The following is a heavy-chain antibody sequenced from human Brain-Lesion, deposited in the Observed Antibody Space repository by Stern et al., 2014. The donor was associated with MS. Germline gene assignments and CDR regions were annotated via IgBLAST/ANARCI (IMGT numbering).Heavy chain of an antibody. CDR2: FDPEDGET. V-gene: IGHV1-24*01. Sequence: VQLVESGAEVKKPGASVKVSCKVSGYTLPELSMHWVRQAPRKGLEWMGGFDPEDGETIYAQKFQGRVTMTEDTSTDTAYMELSSLRFEDTAVYYCATLSPGAGGNYYRHFDYWGQGTLVTVSS. CDR1: GYTLPELS. J-gene: IGHJ4*02. CDR3: ATLSPGAGGNYYRHFDY. D-gene: IGHD1-26*01.